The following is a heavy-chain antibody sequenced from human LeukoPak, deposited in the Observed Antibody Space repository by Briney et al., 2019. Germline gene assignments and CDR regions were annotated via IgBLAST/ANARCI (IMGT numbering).Heavy chain of an antibody. CDR2: ISDTGNT. CDR3: ARAFSTTAFDY. V-gene: IGHV3-23*01. D-gene: IGHD4-17*01. Sequence: GGSLRLSCAASGFTSSSYAMSWVRQAPGKGLEWVSAISDTGNTYHADSVKGRFTISRDNSKNTLYLQMNILRAEDTAVYYCARAFSTTAFDYWGQGTLVTVSS. J-gene: IGHJ4*02. CDR1: GFTSSSYA.